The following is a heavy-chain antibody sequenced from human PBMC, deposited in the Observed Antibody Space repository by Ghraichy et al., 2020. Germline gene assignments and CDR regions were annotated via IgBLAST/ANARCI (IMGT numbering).Heavy chain of an antibody. CDR2: ISGSGGST. CDR3: AKDGGYWAAAGNWFDP. CDR1: GFTFSSYA. J-gene: IGHJ5*02. D-gene: IGHD6-13*01. V-gene: IGHV3-23*01. Sequence: GGSLRLSCAASGFTFSSYAMSWVRQAPGKGLEWVSAISGSGGSTYYADSVKGRFTISRDNSKNTLYLQMNSLRAEDTAVYYCAKDGGYWAAAGNWFDPWGQGTLVTVSS.